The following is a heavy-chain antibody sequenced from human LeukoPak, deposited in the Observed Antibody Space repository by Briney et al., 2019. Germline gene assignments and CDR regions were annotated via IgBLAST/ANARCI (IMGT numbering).Heavy chain of an antibody. V-gene: IGHV3-53*01. J-gene: IGHJ4*02. CDR3: ARDMDWSCDC. CDR1: GSTVSANV. Sequence: GGSLRLSCAISGSTVSANVMNWVRQAPGKGLEWLSAINSEGDTFYADSVRGRFTISRDDSQDTLSLQMNSLRVEDTAFYFCARDMDWSCDCWGQGTLVTVSS. CDR2: INSEGDT. D-gene: IGHD3/OR15-3a*01.